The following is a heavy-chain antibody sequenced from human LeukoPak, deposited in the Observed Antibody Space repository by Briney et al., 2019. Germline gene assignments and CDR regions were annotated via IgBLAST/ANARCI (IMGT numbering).Heavy chain of an antibody. CDR2: LYPGGTT. V-gene: IGHV3-53*01. J-gene: IGHJ4*02. CDR1: GFTVSSNY. D-gene: IGHD2-15*01. CDR3: ARTVVAAKTYYFDY. Sequence: GGSLRLSCVVSGFTVSSNYMTWVRQAPGKGLEWVSVLYPGGTTYFADSVEGRFTISRDNSKNTLYLQMNSLRPEDTALYYCARTVVAAKTYYFDYWGRGTLVTVSS.